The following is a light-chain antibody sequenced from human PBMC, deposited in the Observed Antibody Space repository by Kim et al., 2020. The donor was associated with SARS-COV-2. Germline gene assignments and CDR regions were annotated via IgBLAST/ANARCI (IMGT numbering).Light chain of an antibody. CDR1: QSIVHSDGNTY. Sequence: PASIACRASQSIVHSDGNTYLTWFQQRPGQSPRRLIYKVSNRDSGVPDRFSGSGSGTDFTLKISRVEAEDVGLYYCMQGAHWPRYTFGQGTKLEI. V-gene: IGKV2-30*02. CDR3: MQGAHWPRYT. J-gene: IGKJ2*01. CDR2: KVS.